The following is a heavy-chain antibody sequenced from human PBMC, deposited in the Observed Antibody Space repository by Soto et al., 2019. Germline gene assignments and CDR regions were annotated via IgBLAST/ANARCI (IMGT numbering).Heavy chain of an antibody. D-gene: IGHD1-26*01. CDR1: GFTVSSNY. J-gene: IGHJ6*02. V-gene: IGHV3-66*01. CDR3: AGESVGERFGMDV. Sequence: EVQLVESGGGLVQPGGSLRLSCAASGFTVSSNYMSWVRQPPGKGLEWVSVIYSGGSTYYADSVKGRFIISRDNSRNTLYLQMNSLRTEDTAVYSCAGESVGERFGMDVWGQGTTVTVSS. CDR2: IYSGGST.